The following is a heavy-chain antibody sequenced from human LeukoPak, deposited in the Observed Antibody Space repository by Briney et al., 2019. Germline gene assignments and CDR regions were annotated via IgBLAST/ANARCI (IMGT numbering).Heavy chain of an antibody. CDR3: ARHAGNYYDSSGYFDY. CDR1: GGSISSYY. V-gene: IGHV4-59*08. Sequence: SETLSLTCTVSGGSISSYYWSWIRQPPGKGLEWIGYIYYSGSTNYNPSLKSRVTISVDTSKNQFSLKLSSVTAADTAVYYCARHAGNYYDSSGYFDYWGQGTLVTVSS. J-gene: IGHJ4*02. D-gene: IGHD3-22*01. CDR2: IYYSGST.